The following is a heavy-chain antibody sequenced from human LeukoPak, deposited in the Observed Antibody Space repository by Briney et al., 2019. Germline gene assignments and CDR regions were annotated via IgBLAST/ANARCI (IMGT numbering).Heavy chain of an antibody. D-gene: IGHD2-15*01. Sequence: PGGSLRLSCAASGFTFSSYAMSWVRQAPGKGLEWVSAISGSGGSTYYADSVKGRFTISRDNSKNTLYLQMNSLRAEDTAVYYCAKDPRYCSGGSCPRPSIDYWGQGTLVTVSS. J-gene: IGHJ4*02. CDR1: GFTFSSYA. V-gene: IGHV3-23*01. CDR3: AKDPRYCSGGSCPRPSIDY. CDR2: ISGSGGST.